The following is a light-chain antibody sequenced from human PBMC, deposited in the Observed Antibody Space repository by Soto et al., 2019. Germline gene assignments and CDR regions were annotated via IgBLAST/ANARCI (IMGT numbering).Light chain of an antibody. CDR1: ISDVGAYNY. Sequence: SVLNQPASVSGSPGQSTPISCTGTISDVGAYNYVSWYQQYPGRAPKVIIFEVRKRPSGVSTRFSGSKSGDTASLTISGLQAEDEADYYCSSYRSSTTFVFGTGTKVTVL. V-gene: IGLV2-14*01. CDR3: SSYRSSTTFV. J-gene: IGLJ1*01. CDR2: EVR.